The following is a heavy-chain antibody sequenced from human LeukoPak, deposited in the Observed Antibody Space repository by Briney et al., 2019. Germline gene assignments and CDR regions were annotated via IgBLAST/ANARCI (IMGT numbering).Heavy chain of an antibody. CDR3: ARDLPSSTSD. Sequence: GGSLRLSCAASGFTFTTYWMHWVRQAPGKGLVWVSHINSDGSITSYADSVKGRFTISRDNAKNTLYLQMNSLRAEDTAVYYCARDLPSSTSDWGQGTLVTVSS. CDR1: GFTFTTYW. CDR2: INSDGSIT. V-gene: IGHV3-74*01. D-gene: IGHD2-2*01. J-gene: IGHJ4*02.